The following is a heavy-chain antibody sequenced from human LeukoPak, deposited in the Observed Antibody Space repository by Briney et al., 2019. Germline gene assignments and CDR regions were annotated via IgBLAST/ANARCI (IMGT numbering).Heavy chain of an antibody. Sequence: PGRSLRLSCAASGFTFSSYGMHWVRQAPGKGLEWVAVIWYDGSNKYYADSVKGRFTISRDNSKNTLYLQMNSLRAEDTAVYYCARGTVTTQLAYWGQGTLVTVSS. CDR2: IWYDGSNK. V-gene: IGHV3-33*01. CDR1: GFTFSSYG. CDR3: ARGTVTTQLAY. J-gene: IGHJ4*02. D-gene: IGHD4-17*01.